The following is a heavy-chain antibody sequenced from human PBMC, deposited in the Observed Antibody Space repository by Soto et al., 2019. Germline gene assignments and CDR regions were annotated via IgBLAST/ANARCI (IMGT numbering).Heavy chain of an antibody. J-gene: IGHJ5*02. Sequence: SESLSLTCTVSGASISGFYWSWIRKSAGKGLEWIGRIYATGTTDYNPSLKSRVMMSVDTSKKQFSLKLRSVTAADTAVYYCVRDGTKTLRDWFDPWGQGISVTVS. D-gene: IGHD1-1*01. V-gene: IGHV4-4*07. CDR3: VRDGTKTLRDWFDP. CDR2: IYATGTT. CDR1: GASISGFY.